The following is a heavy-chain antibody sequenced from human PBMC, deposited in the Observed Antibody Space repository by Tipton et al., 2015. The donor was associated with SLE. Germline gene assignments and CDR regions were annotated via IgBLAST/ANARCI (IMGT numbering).Heavy chain of an antibody. CDR2: IYYSGST. CDR3: VGDFWSGSAH. J-gene: IGHJ4*02. CDR1: GGSISSHY. D-gene: IGHD3-3*01. Sequence: TLSLTCTVSGGSISSHYWSWIRQPPGKGLEWIGYIYYSGSTNYNPSLKSRVTISVDTSKNQFSLKLSSVTAADTAVYYCVGDFWSGSAHWGQGTLVTVSS. V-gene: IGHV4-59*11.